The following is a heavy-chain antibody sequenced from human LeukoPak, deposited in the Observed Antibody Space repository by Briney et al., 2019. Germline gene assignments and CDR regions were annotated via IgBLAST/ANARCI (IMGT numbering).Heavy chain of an antibody. J-gene: IGHJ4*02. Sequence: SETLSLTCTVSGYSISSGYYWGWIRQPPGKGPEWIGSIYHSGSTYYNPSLKSRVTISVDTSKNQFSLKLSSVTAADTAVYYCARGSSGWYLVDHWGQGTLITVSS. V-gene: IGHV4-38-2*02. D-gene: IGHD6-19*01. CDR1: GYSISSGYY. CDR3: ARGSSGWYLVDH. CDR2: IYHSGST.